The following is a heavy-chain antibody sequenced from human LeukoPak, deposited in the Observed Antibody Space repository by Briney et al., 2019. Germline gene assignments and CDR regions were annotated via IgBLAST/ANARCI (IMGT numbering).Heavy chain of an antibody. CDR1: GFTFTSYN. CDR3: ACITMVRGVII. J-gene: IGHJ4*02. D-gene: IGHD3-10*01. CDR2: ISSSSSYI. Sequence: GGCLRLSCAASGFTFTSYNMNWVRQAPGKGLEWVSSISSSSSYIYYADSVKGRFTISRDNAKNSLYLQMNSLRAEDTAVYYCACITMVRGVIIWGQGTLVTVSS. V-gene: IGHV3-21*01.